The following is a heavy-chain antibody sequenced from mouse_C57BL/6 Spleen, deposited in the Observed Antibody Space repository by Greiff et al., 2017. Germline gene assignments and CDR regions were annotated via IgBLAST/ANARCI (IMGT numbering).Heavy chain of an antibody. D-gene: IGHD2-1*01. J-gene: IGHJ2*01. V-gene: IGHV2-9-1*01. CDR2: IWTGGGT. Sequence: QVQLKESGPGLVAPSQSLSITCTVSGFSLTSYAISWVRQPPGKGLEWLGGIWTGGGTNYNSALKSRMSISKDNSKSQVFLKMNSLQTDDTARYYCAKIYYGNSGGSFAYWGQGTTLTVSS. CDR1: GFSLTSYA. CDR3: AKIYYGNSGGSFAY.